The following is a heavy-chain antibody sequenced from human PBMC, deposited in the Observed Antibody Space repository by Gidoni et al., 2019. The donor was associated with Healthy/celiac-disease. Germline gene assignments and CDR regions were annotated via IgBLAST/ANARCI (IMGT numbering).Heavy chain of an antibody. V-gene: IGHV3-53*01. D-gene: IGHD5-12*01. J-gene: IGHJ6*02. CDR1: GFTVSSNY. CDR2: IYSGGST. CDR3: ARERRDGYKNYYYYGMDV. Sequence: EVQLVESGGGLIQPGGSLRLSCAASGFTVSSNYMSWVRQAPGKGLEWVSVIYSGGSTYYADSVKGRFTISRDNSKNTLYLQMNSLRAEDTAVYYCARERRDGYKNYYYYGMDVWGQGTTVTVSS.